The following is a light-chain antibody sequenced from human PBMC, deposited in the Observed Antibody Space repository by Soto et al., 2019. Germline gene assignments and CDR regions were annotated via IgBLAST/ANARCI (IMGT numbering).Light chain of an antibody. J-gene: IGKJ1*01. Sequence: DFQMTQSPSSLSASVGDRVTITCRASQDITSYLAWYQQKPGKVPKVLIYGASTLQSGVPSRFSGSGSGTDFTLTISSLQPEDVATYYCQKYNSAPWTFGQGTKVEIK. CDR3: QKYNSAPWT. CDR1: QDITSY. V-gene: IGKV1-27*01. CDR2: GAS.